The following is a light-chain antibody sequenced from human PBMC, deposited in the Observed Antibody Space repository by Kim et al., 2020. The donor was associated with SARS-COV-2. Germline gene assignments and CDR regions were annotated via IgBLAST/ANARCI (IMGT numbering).Light chain of an antibody. CDR2: GAS. J-gene: IGKJ1*01. Sequence: PGERATLSCRASQSVRSSFLAWYQQKPGQAPRLLIYGASSRATGIPDRFRGSGSGTDFTLTISRLEPEDFAVYYCQQYGNSPLTFGQGTKVDIK. V-gene: IGKV3-20*01. CDR1: QSVRSSF. CDR3: QQYGNSPLT.